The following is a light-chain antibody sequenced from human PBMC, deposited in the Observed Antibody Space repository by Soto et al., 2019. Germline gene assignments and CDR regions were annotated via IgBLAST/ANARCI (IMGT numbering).Light chain of an antibody. J-gene: IGLJ1*01. CDR2: EVN. CDR1: SSDIGGYNF. Sequence: QSALTQPPSASGSPGQSVTISCTGTSSDIGGYNFVSWYQQHPGKAPKLMIDEVNKRPSGVPDRFSGSKSGSTASLTISGLQAEDEADYYCCSYAGSYSYAFATGTKLTVL. CDR3: CSYAGSYSYA. V-gene: IGLV2-8*01.